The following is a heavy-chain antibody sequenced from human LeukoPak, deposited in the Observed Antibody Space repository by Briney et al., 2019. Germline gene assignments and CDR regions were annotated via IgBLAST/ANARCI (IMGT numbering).Heavy chain of an antibody. J-gene: IGHJ4*02. CDR1: GYTFTSYG. CDR3: ARLRASSWYFPFDY. Sequence: ASVKVPCKASGYTFTSYGISWVRQAPGQGLEWMGWISAYNGNTNYAQKLQGRVTMTTDTSTSTAYMELRSLRSDDTAVYYCARLRASSWYFPFDYWGQGTLVTVSS. D-gene: IGHD6-13*01. CDR2: ISAYNGNT. V-gene: IGHV1-18*01.